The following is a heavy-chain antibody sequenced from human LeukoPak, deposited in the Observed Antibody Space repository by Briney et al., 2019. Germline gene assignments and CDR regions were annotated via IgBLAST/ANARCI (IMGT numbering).Heavy chain of an antibody. J-gene: IGHJ4*02. D-gene: IGHD6-13*01. CDR2: IYYSGST. CDR1: GGSISSYY. CDR3: ARSAAGREKFDY. V-gene: IGHV4-59*08. Sequence: SETLSLTCTVSGGSISSYYWSWFRQPPGKGLGWIGYIYYSGSTNYNPSLKSRVTISVDTSKNQFSLKLSSVTAADTAVYYCARSAAGREKFDYWGQGTLVTVSS.